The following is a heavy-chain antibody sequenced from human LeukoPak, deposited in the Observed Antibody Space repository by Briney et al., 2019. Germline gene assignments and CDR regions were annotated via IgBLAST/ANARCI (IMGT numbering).Heavy chain of an antibody. CDR3: ARVEYCSSTSCYDYYYYGMDV. D-gene: IGHD2-2*01. J-gene: IGHJ6*02. V-gene: IGHV3-11*01. CDR2: ISSSGSTI. CDR1: GFTFSDYY. Sequence: GGSLRLSCAASGFTFSDYYMSWIRQAPGKGLEWVSYISSSGSTIYYADSVKGRFTISRDNAKNSLYLQMNSLRAEDTAVYYCARVEYCSSTSCYDYYYYGMDVWGQGNTVTVSS.